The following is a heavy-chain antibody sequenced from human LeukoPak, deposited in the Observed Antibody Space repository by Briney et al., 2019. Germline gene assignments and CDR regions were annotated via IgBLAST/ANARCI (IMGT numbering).Heavy chain of an antibody. Sequence: GGSLRLSCAASGFTFSSYGIHWVRQAPGKGLEWVAFIRYDGSNKYYADSVKGRFTISRDNAKNSLYLQMNSLRAEDTAVYYCARDWYDNSDAFDIWGQGTMVTVSS. J-gene: IGHJ3*02. CDR3: ARDWYDNSDAFDI. D-gene: IGHD3-9*01. CDR2: IRYDGSNK. CDR1: GFTFSSYG. V-gene: IGHV3-30*02.